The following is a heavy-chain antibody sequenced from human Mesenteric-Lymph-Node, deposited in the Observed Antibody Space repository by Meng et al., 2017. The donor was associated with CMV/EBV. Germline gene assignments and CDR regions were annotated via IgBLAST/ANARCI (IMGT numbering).Heavy chain of an antibody. CDR3: ARNNLAMSYYYYYGIDV. D-gene: IGHD1-20*01. CDR2: ISYDGRTE. CDR1: GFTFSSYT. V-gene: IGHV3-30*04. J-gene: IGHJ6*02. Sequence: GESLKISCGASGFTFSSYTMHWVRQAPGKGLEWVAVISYDGRTEYYADSVKGRFTISRDNSKNTLYLQMNTLRAEDTAIYYCARNNLAMSYYYYYGIDVWGQGTTVTVSS.